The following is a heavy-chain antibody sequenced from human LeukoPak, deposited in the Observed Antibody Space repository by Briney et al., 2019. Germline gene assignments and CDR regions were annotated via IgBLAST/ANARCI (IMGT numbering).Heavy chain of an antibody. Sequence: PSETLSLTCTVSGGSISSSSYYWGWIRQPRGKGLEWIGSIYYSGSTYYNPSLKSRVTISVDTSKNQFSLKLSSVTAADTAVYYCARENERGYSYGFDYWGQGTLVTVSS. CDR1: GGSISSSSYY. CDR2: IYYSGST. D-gene: IGHD5-18*01. CDR3: ARENERGYSYGFDY. V-gene: IGHV4-39*07. J-gene: IGHJ4*02.